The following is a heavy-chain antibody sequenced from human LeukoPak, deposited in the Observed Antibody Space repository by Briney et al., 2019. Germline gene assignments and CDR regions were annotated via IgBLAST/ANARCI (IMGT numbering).Heavy chain of an antibody. Sequence: ASVKVSCKASGYTFINHWMHWVRQAPGQGLEWVGLINPTGTTTLYAQKFQGRITLTRDMSATTDYMELSSLTSEDTAVYYCAKVFQVSGFDPWGQGTLVTVSS. V-gene: IGHV1-46*01. J-gene: IGHJ5*02. D-gene: IGHD3-10*01. CDR3: AKVFQVSGFDP. CDR2: INPTGTTT. CDR1: GYTFINHW.